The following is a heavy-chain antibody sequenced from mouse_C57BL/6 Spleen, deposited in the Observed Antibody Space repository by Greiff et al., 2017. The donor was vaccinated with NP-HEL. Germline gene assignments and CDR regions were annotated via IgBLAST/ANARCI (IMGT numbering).Heavy chain of an antibody. D-gene: IGHD1-1*01. CDR1: GYTFTSYG. J-gene: IGHJ2*01. CDR3: ARSVTTVVAPYFDY. V-gene: IGHV1-81*01. Sequence: QVQLQQSGAELARPGASVKLSCKASGYTFTSYGISWVKQRTGQGLEWIGEIYPRSGNTYYNEKFKGKATLTADKSSSTAYMELRSLTSEDSAVYFCARSVTTVVAPYFDYWGQGTTLTVSS. CDR2: IYPRSGNT.